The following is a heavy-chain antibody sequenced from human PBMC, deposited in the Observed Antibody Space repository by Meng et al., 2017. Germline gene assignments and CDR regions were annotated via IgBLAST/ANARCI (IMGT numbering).Heavy chain of an antibody. CDR2: ISYDGSNK. Sequence: GESLKISCAASGFTFSSYAMHWVRQAPGKGLEWVAVISYDGSNKYYADSVKGRFTISRDNAKNSLYLQMNSLRAEDTAVYYCARGEMATPEHYWGQGTRVTGSS. V-gene: IGHV3-30*07. J-gene: IGHJ4*02. CDR3: ARGEMATPEHY. D-gene: IGHD5-24*01. CDR1: GFTFSSYA.